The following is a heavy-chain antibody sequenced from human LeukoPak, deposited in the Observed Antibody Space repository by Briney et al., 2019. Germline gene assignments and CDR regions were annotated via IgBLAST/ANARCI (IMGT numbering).Heavy chain of an antibody. Sequence: SVKVSCKASGGTFSSYAISWVRQAPGQGLEWMGGIIPIFGTANYAQKFQGRVTITTDESTSTAYMELSSLRSEDTAVYYCARGFVVPAATYYFDYWGQGTLVTVSS. CDR1: GGTFSSYA. CDR3: ARGFVVPAATYYFDY. D-gene: IGHD2-2*01. CDR2: IIPIFGTA. J-gene: IGHJ4*02. V-gene: IGHV1-69*05.